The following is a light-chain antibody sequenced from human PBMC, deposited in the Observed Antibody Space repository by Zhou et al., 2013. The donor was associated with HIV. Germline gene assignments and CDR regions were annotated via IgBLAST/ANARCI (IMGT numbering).Light chain of an antibody. J-gene: IGKJ1*01. V-gene: IGKV1-5*01. CDR1: QSISSW. Sequence: IQLTQSPSSLSASVGDRVTITCRASQSISSWLAWYQQKPGKAPKLLIYGASSLQSGVPSRFSGSGSGTEFTLTINGLQPDDFATYHCQQYDSYPWTFGQGTKVEVK. CDR3: QQYDSYPWT. CDR2: GAS.